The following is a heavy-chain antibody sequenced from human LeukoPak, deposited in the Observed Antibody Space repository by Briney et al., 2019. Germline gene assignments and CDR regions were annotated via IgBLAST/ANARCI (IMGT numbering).Heavy chain of an antibody. D-gene: IGHD6-13*01. Sequence: GGSLRLSCAASGFTFSSYAMNWVRLAPGKGLEWVSGVSGNGGITYYADSMKGRFTISRDNSKNTLYLQMNSLRAEDTAVYYCARSPAAGQKYIDYWGQGTLVTVSS. CDR2: VSGNGGIT. J-gene: IGHJ4*02. CDR3: ARSPAAGQKYIDY. V-gene: IGHV3-23*01. CDR1: GFTFSSYA.